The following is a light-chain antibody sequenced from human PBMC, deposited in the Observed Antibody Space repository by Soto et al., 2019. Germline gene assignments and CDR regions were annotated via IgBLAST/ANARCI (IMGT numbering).Light chain of an antibody. CDR2: GAS. CDR1: QSVSSN. Sequence: EIVMTQSPATLSVSPGERATLSFRASQSVSSNLAWYQQKPGQATRLIIYGASSRANGIPARFSGSGSGTDFTLTISSLEPEDFAFYYCQQRSNWPPLAFGQGTRLEIK. J-gene: IGKJ5*01. V-gene: IGKV3-11*01. CDR3: QQRSNWPPLA.